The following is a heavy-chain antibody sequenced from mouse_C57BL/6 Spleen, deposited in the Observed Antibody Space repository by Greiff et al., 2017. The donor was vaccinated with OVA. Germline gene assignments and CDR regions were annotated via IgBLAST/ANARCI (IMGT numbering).Heavy chain of an antibody. Sequence: VKLQESGPGLVQPSQSLSITCTVSGFSLTSYGVHWVRQSPGKGLEWLGVIWSGGSTDYNAAFISRLSISKDNSKSQVFFKMNSLQADDTAIYYCARNPTGTGNYYAMDYWGQGTSVTVSS. CDR3: ARNPTGTGNYYAMDY. V-gene: IGHV2-2*01. CDR2: IWSGGST. J-gene: IGHJ4*01. CDR1: GFSLTSYG. D-gene: IGHD4-1*02.